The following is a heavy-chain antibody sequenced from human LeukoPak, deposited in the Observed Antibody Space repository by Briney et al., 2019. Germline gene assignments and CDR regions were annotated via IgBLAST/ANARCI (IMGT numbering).Heavy chain of an antibody. D-gene: IGHD5-18*01. CDR2: IYTSGST. J-gene: IGHJ4*02. CDR1: GGSLSSGSYY. V-gene: IGHV4-61*02. Sequence: SETLSLTCTVSGGSLSSGSYYWSWIRQPAGKGLEWIGRIYTSGSTNYNPSLRSRVTISVDTSKNQFSLKLSSVTAADTAVYYCARSVDTAMVTSGGYFDYWGQGTLVTVSS. CDR3: ARSVDTAMVTSGGYFDY.